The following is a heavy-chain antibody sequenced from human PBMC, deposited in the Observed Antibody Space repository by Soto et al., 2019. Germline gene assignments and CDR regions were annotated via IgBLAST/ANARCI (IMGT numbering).Heavy chain of an antibody. Sequence: QVQLVQSGAEVKKPGASVKVSCKASGYTFTSYGISWVRQAPGQGLEWMGWISAYNGNTNYAQKLQGRVTMTTDTSTSTADVERRGRSSDDRAGYYCARVGNVVGVTRGGTYGGQGPLVPVSS. CDR2: ISAYNGNT. V-gene: IGHV1-18*01. CDR3: ARVGNVVGVTRGGTY. J-gene: IGHJ4*02. D-gene: IGHD1-26*01. CDR1: GYTFTSYG.